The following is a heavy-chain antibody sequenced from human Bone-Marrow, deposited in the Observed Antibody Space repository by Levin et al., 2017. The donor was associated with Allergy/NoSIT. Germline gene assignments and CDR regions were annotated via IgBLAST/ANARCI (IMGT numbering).Heavy chain of an antibody. J-gene: IGHJ5*02. CDR2: MNPNSGNT. CDR1: GYTFTSYD. V-gene: IGHV1-8*01. CDR3: ARPKGAVAGTRDWFDP. Sequence: ASVKVSCKASGYTFTSYDINWVRQATGQGLEWMGWMNPNSGNTGYAQKFQGRVTMTRNTSISTAYMELSSLRSEDTAVYYCARPKGAVAGTRDWFDPWGQGTLVTVSS. D-gene: IGHD6-19*01.